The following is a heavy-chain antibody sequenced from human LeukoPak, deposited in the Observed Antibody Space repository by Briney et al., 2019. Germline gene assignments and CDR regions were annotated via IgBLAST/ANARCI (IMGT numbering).Heavy chain of an antibody. V-gene: IGHV1-2*02. CDR3: ARWRCSSSGNCAFDI. CDR2: INPNSGGT. D-gene: IGHD2-2*01. J-gene: IGHJ3*02. CDR1: GYTFTGYY. Sequence: ASVKVSCKASGYTFTGYYMHWVRQAPGQGLEWMGWINPNSGGTNYAQKFQGRVTMTRDTSISTAYMELSRLRSDDTAVYYCARWRCSSSGNCAFDIWGQGTMVTVSS.